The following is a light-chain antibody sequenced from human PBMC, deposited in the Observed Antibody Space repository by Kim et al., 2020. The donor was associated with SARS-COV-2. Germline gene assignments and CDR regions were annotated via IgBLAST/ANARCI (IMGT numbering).Light chain of an antibody. CDR1: SSDVGGYNY. Sequence: GQSVTISCTGTSSDVGGYNYVSWFQHHPGRAPKAIIYEVTRRPSGVPDRFSGSKSGNTASLTISGLQAEDEADYYCSSYAATESLLFGGGTQLTVL. CDR2: EVT. V-gene: IGLV2-8*01. CDR3: SSYAATESLL. J-gene: IGLJ2*01.